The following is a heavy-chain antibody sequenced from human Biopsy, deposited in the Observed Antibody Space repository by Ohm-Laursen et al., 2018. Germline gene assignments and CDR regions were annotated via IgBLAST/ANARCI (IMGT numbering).Heavy chain of an antibody. V-gene: IGHV4-59*01. Sequence: TLSLTCPVSGDSIARYYWTWIRQSPGKGLEWIAYIYYSGRPNYNPSLKGRVVISVDRSRNQFFLKLTSATAAGTAIYYCARVDRYNFDHYIMDAWGRGTTVTVSS. CDR3: ARVDRYNFDHYIMDA. J-gene: IGHJ6*02. CDR2: IYYSGRP. D-gene: IGHD1-20*01. CDR1: GDSIARYY.